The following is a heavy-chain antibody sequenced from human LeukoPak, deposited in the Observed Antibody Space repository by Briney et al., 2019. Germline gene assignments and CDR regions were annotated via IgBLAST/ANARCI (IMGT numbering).Heavy chain of an antibody. CDR3: ARRVFTAGSDAFDI. J-gene: IGHJ3*02. CDR1: GYSFTDYW. Sequence: SGESLKISCKGSGYSFTDYWIGWVRLMPGKGLEWMGIIYPGDSDTRYSPSFQGQVTISADKSISTAYLQWSSLRASDTAVYYCARRVFTAGSDAFDIWGQGTMVTVSS. V-gene: IGHV5-51*01. CDR2: IYPGDSDT. D-gene: IGHD3-10*01.